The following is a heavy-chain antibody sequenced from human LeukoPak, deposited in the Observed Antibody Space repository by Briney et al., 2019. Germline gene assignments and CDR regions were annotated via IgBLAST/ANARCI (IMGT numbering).Heavy chain of an antibody. CDR3: ARDRNYDGSVYYEDDYFDY. V-gene: IGHV3-48*03. CDR1: GFTFSSYE. CDR2: ISSSGSTI. J-gene: IGHJ4*02. Sequence: GGSLRLSCAASGFTFSSYEMNWVRQAPGKGLEWVSYISSSGSTIYYADSVKGRFTISRDNAKNSLYLQMNSLRAEDTAVYYCARDRNYDGSVYYEDDYFDYWGQGTLVTVSS. D-gene: IGHD3-22*01.